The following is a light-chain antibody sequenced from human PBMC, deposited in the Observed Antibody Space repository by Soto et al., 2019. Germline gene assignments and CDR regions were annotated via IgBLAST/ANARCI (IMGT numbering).Light chain of an antibody. Sequence: DIQMTQSPSSLSASVGDRAIITCRASRSISNYLNWYQQRPGKAPKLLIFAASSLQSGVPSRFSGSGSGTNFTLTISSLQPEDFAAYYCQQSYSAPITFGQGTRLEIK. J-gene: IGKJ5*01. CDR1: RSISNY. CDR2: AAS. V-gene: IGKV1-39*01. CDR3: QQSYSAPIT.